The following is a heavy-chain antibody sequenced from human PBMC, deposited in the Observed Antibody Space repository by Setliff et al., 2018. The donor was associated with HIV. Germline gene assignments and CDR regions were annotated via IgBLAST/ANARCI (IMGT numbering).Heavy chain of an antibody. J-gene: IGHJ5*02. CDR2: ISSVSGSTI. Sequence: PSETLSLPCAVYGGSFSRYSMNWVRQAPGKGLEWVSYISSVSGSTIYYADSVKGRFSISRDNAKNSLHLQMNNLRVEDTAVYFCLRTPTTYYDILTGYRFDPWGQGALVTVSS. CDR3: LRTPTTYYDILTGYRFDP. CDR1: GGSFSRYS. V-gene: IGHV3-48*01. D-gene: IGHD3-9*01.